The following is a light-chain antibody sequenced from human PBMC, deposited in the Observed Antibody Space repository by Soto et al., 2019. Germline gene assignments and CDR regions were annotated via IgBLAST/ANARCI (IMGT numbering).Light chain of an antibody. CDR3: QQTYSSVT. J-gene: IGKJ5*01. V-gene: IGKV1-39*01. CDR2: SAS. CDR1: QTISGH. Sequence: DIQMTQSPSSLSASVGDRVTITCRASQTISGHLNWYQHKPGKAPKLLIYSASSLQSGVPSRFSGSESGPEFTLTISSLQPEDFATYYCQQTYSSVTFGQGTRLEIK.